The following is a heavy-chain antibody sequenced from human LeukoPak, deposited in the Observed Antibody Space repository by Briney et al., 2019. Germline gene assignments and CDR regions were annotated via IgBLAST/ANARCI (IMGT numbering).Heavy chain of an antibody. Sequence: GGSLRLSCAASGFTFSNYGMHWVRQAPGKGLEWVAVISFDGSNEYYADSVKGRFTISRDNPKDTLYLQMNSLRAEDTAVYYCAKGGQQVVRWWFDPWGQGTLVTVSS. D-gene: IGHD6-13*01. CDR3: AKGGQQVVRWWFDP. CDR2: ISFDGSNE. J-gene: IGHJ5*02. V-gene: IGHV3-30*18. CDR1: GFTFSNYG.